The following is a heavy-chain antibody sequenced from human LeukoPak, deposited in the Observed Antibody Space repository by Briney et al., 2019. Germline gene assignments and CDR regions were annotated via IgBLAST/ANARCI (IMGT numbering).Heavy chain of an antibody. CDR1: GFTFSSYA. D-gene: IGHD6-19*01. CDR3: AKDVWYSSGWRPWDY. V-gene: IGHV3-23*01. Sequence: GGSLRLSCAASGFTFSSYAMSWVRQAPGKGLEWVSAISGSGGSTYYADSVKGRFTISRDNSKNTLYLQMNSLRAEDTAVYYCAKDVWYSSGWRPWDYWGQGTLVTVSS. CDR2: ISGSGGST. J-gene: IGHJ4*02.